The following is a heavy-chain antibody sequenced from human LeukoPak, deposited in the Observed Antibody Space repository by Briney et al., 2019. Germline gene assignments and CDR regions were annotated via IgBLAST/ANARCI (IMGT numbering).Heavy chain of an antibody. V-gene: IGHV4-39*07. Sequence: SETLSLTCTVSGGSISSSSHYWGWIRQPPGKGPEWIGSIYYSGSTNYKPSLKSRVTISVDTSKNQFSLKLSSVTAADTAVYYCARGGYYGSGNDFRFDPWGQGTLVTVSS. J-gene: IGHJ5*02. CDR3: ARGGYYGSGNDFRFDP. D-gene: IGHD3-10*01. CDR1: GGSISSSSHY. CDR2: IYYSGST.